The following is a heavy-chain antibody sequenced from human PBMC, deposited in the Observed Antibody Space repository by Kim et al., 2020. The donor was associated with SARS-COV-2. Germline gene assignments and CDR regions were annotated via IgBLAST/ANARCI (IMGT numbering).Heavy chain of an antibody. CDR2: IYYSGST. CDR1: GGSISSYY. V-gene: IGHV4-59*08. Sequence: SETLSLTCTVSGGSISSYYWSWIRQPPGKGLEWIGYIYYSGSTNYNPSLKSRVTISVDTSKNQFSLKLSSVTAADTAVYYCARLLPDYYDSSGYWIFDYWGQGTLVTVSS. D-gene: IGHD3-22*01. J-gene: IGHJ4*02. CDR3: ARLLPDYYDSSGYWIFDY.